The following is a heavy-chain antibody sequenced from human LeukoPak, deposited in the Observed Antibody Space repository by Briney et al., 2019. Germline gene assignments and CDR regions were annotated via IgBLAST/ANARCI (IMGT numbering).Heavy chain of an antibody. CDR2: IYYSGST. CDR3: ARITDFWSGYYDY. D-gene: IGHD3-3*01. Sequence: SETLSLPCTVSGGCISSSSYYWGWLRQPPGKGLEWIGSIYYSGSTYYNPSLKSRVTISVDTSKNQFSLKLSSVTAADTAVYYCARITDFWSGYYDYWGQGTLVTVSS. CDR1: GGCISSSSYY. V-gene: IGHV4-39*07. J-gene: IGHJ4*02.